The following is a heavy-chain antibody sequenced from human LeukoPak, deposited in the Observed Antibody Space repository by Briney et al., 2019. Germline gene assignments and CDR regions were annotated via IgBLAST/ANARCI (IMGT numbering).Heavy chain of an antibody. Sequence: SETLSLTCTVSGGSISSYYWSWIRQPPGKGLEWIGYIYYSGSTNYNPSLKSRVTISVDTSKNQFSLKLSSVIAADTAVYYCAYSSGSTFDYWGQGTLVTVSS. J-gene: IGHJ4*02. D-gene: IGHD6-19*01. V-gene: IGHV4-59*01. CDR2: IYYSGST. CDR3: AYSSGSTFDY. CDR1: GGSISSYY.